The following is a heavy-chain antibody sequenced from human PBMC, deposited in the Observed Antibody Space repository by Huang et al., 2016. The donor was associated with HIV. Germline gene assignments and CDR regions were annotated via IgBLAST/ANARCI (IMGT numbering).Heavy chain of an antibody. CDR3: ATGPRGSGSFN. D-gene: IGHD1-26*01. J-gene: IGHJ4*02. CDR2: ITPIFDKT. V-gene: IGHV1-69*01. Sequence: QVQLVQSGAEVKKPGSSVKVSCKASGGTFSSYVISWVRQAHGQGLGWMGGITPIFDKTNYAQKFQGRVTIIADESTRTAYMEMSSLRPEDTATYYCATGPRGSGSFNWGQGTLVIVSS. CDR1: GGTFSSYV.